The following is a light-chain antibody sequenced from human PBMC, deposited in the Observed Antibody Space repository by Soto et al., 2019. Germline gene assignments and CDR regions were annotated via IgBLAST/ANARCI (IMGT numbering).Light chain of an antibody. CDR2: GNS. Sequence: QSVLTQPPSVSGPPGQRVTISCTGSSSKIGAGYDVHWYQQLPGTAPKLLIYGNSNRPSGVPDRFSGSKSGTSASLAITGLQAEDEADYYCQSYDSSLSGDYVFGTGTKVTVL. CDR1: SSKIGAGYD. V-gene: IGLV1-40*01. J-gene: IGLJ1*01. CDR3: QSYDSSLSGDYV.